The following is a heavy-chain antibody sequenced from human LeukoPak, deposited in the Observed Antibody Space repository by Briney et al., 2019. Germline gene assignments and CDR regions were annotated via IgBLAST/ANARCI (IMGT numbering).Heavy chain of an antibody. CDR2: ISSSSSYI. D-gene: IGHD2-15*01. CDR3: ARATLGYCSGGSCYKHYYYGMDV. J-gene: IGHJ6*02. CDR1: GFTFSSYS. Sequence: GGSLRLSCAASGFTFSSYSMNWVRQAPGNGLEWVSSISSSSSYIYYADSVKGRFTISRDNAKNSLYLQMNSLRAEDTAVYYCARATLGYCSGGSCYKHYYYGMDVWGQGTTVTVSS. V-gene: IGHV3-21*01.